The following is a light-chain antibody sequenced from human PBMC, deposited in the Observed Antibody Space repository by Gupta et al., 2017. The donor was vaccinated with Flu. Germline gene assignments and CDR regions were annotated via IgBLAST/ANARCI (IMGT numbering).Light chain of an antibody. J-gene: IGLJ3*02. Sequence: GNISSTGTSDDFGNNNRVSWYQQPPGTAPKLIIYEVSNRPSGVTGRFSGSKSGNTASLTISGLQAEDEGDYYCSLYTSSSTWVFGGGTKLTVV. CDR1: SDDFGNNNR. V-gene: IGLV2-18*01. CDR2: EVS. CDR3: SLYTSSSTWV.